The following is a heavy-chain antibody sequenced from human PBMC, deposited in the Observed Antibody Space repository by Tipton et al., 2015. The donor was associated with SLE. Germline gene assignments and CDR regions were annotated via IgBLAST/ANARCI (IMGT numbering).Heavy chain of an antibody. J-gene: IGHJ4*02. D-gene: IGHD6-13*01. CDR3: ASSLYSSSWCPYY. CDR2: ISSSSSYI. V-gene: IGHV3-21*01. Sequence: GSLRLSCAASGFTFSSYSMNWVRQAPGKGLEWASSISSSSSYIYYADSVKGRFTVSRDNAKNSLYLQMNSLRAEDTAVYYCASSLYSSSWCPYYWGQGTLVTVSS. CDR1: GFTFSSYS.